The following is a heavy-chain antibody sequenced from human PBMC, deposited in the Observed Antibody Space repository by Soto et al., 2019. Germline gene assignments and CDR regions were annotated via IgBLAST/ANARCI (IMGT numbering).Heavy chain of an antibody. CDR2: MSYDGTNQ. CDR3: GRGSYCNNVLCYNEGWFGP. D-gene: IGHD2-8*01. Sequence: PGGSLRLSCAVSGFTFSDFAMHWVRQAPGKGLEWVAVMSYDGTNQYYADSVKGRFTISRDESNNTLSLQMNSLKAKDTALYYCGRGSYCNNVLCYNEGWFGPWGQGTLVTFSS. CDR1: GFTFSDFA. J-gene: IGHJ5*02. V-gene: IGHV3-30-3*01.